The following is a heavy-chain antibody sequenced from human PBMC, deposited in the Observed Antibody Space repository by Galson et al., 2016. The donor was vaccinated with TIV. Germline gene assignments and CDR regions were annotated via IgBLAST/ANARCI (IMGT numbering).Heavy chain of an antibody. J-gene: IGHJ6*03. CDR1: GFTFDDYA. CDR2: ISWDGGST. V-gene: IGHV3-43D*04. D-gene: IGHD3-16*01. CDR3: AKDIGGGNYYYYYMYV. Sequence: SLRLSCAASGFTFDDYAMHWVRQAPGKGLEWVSLISWDGGSTFYADSVKGRFTISRDNSKNSLYLQMNSLRAEDTALYYCAKDIGGGNYYYYYMYVWGKGTTVTVSS.